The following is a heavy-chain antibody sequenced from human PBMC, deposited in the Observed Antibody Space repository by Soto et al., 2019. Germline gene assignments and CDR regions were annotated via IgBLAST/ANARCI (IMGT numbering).Heavy chain of an antibody. CDR2: ISGSGGST. J-gene: IGHJ3*02. Sequence: GESLKISCAASGFTFSSYAMSWVRQAPGKGLEWVSAISGSGGSTYYADSVKGRFTISRDNSKNTLYLQMNSLRAEDTAVYYCAKYEGYSSGWLDAFDIWGQGTMVTVSS. CDR1: GFTFSSYA. D-gene: IGHD6-19*01. V-gene: IGHV3-23*01. CDR3: AKYEGYSSGWLDAFDI.